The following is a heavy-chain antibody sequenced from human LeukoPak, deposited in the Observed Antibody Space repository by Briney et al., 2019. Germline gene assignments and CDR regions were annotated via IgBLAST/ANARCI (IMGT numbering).Heavy chain of an antibody. D-gene: IGHD2-15*01. CDR3: VRAPVGECLSGGCFSSNLDV. CDR1: GITFSRFD. J-gene: IGHJ6*02. CDR2: IGTAADT. Sequence: PGGSLRLSCAASGITFSRFDMHWVRQTSGKGLEWVSYIGTAADTNYPDSVRGRFTVSRENDKNSLYLQMNYLRAEDTAVYYCVRAPVGECLSGGCFSSNLDVWGQGTTVTVSS. V-gene: IGHV3-13*04.